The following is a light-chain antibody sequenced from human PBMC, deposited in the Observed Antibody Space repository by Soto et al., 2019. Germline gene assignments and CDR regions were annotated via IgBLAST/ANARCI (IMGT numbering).Light chain of an antibody. Sequence: QSVLPQPPSVSAAPGQKVTISCSGSDSNIGKNYISWFQQLPGTGPKLLMYDTNQRPPGIPDRFSGSKSGTSATLGITGLQTGDEADYYCVSWDSSLSVVLFGGGTQLTVL. J-gene: IGLJ2*01. CDR3: VSWDSSLSVVL. V-gene: IGLV1-51*01. CDR1: DSNIGKNY. CDR2: DTN.